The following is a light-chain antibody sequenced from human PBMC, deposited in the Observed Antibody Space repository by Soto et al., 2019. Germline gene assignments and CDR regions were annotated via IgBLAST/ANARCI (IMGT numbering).Light chain of an antibody. J-gene: IGLJ1*01. CDR1: SSDVGGYNY. V-gene: IGLV2-11*01. CDR3: SSYISRSRV. CDR2: DVT. Sequence: QSVLTQPRSVSGSPGQSVAISCTGTSSDVGGYNYVSWYQQHPGKAPKLIIYDVTKRPSGVPDRFSGSSSGNTASLTISGLQAEDEADYYCSSYISRSRVFGTGTKVTVL.